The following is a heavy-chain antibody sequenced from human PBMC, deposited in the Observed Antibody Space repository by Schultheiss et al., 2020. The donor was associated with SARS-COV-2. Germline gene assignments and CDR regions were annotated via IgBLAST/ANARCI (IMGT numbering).Heavy chain of an antibody. J-gene: IGHJ6*02. CDR2: ISSSSSYI. D-gene: IGHD4-17*01. Sequence: GSLRLSCAASGFTFSSYSMNWVRQAPGKGLEWVSSISSSSSYIYYADSVKGRFTISRDNAKNSLYLQMNSLRAEDTAVYYCAKDLNDYGDRGSFYYYYGMDVWGQGTTVTVSS. CDR3: AKDLNDYGDRGSFYYYYGMDV. V-gene: IGHV3-21*01. CDR1: GFTFSSYS.